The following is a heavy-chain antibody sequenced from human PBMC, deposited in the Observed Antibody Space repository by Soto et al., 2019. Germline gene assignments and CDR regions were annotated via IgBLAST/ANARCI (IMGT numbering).Heavy chain of an antibody. CDR2: IWYDGSNK. V-gene: IGHV3-33*01. D-gene: IGHD3-9*01. J-gene: IGHJ4*02. CDR1: GFTFSSYG. Sequence: QVQLVESGGGVVQPGRSLRLSCAASGFTFSSYGMHWVRQAPGKGREWVAVIWYDGSNKYYADSVKGRFTISRDNSKNTLYLQMNSLRAEDTAVYYCARDGDILTGYYWGYFDYWGQGTLVTVSS. CDR3: ARDGDILTGYYWGYFDY.